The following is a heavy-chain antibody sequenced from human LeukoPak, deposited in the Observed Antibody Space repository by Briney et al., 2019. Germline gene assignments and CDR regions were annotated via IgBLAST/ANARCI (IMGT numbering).Heavy chain of an antibody. CDR3: AKDRIAVAGTFDY. CDR2: ISYDGSNK. D-gene: IGHD6-19*01. V-gene: IGHV3-30*18. J-gene: IGHJ4*02. Sequence: GRSLRLSCAASGFTFSSYGMHWVRQAPGKGLEWVAVISYDGSNKYYADSVRGRFTISRDNSKNTLYLQMNSLRAEDTAVYYCAKDRIAVAGTFDYWGQGTLVTVSS. CDR1: GFTFSSYG.